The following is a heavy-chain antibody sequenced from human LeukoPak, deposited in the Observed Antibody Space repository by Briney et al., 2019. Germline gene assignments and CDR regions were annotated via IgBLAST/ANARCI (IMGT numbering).Heavy chain of an antibody. V-gene: IGHV3-23*01. CDR2: ISGSGEST. CDR1: GFTFINYG. D-gene: IGHD2-21*01. Sequence: PGGPLRLSCAGSGFTFINYGMTWVRQTPGKGLEWVSTISGSGESTYYADSVRGRFTISRDNSKNTLYLQMNSLRAEDTAVYYCAKDHPAYGYMDVWGKGTTVTISS. CDR3: AKDHPAYGYMDV. J-gene: IGHJ6*03.